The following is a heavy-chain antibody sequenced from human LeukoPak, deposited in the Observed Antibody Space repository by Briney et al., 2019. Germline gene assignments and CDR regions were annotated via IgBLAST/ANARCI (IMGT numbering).Heavy chain of an antibody. CDR2: IYYSGST. CDR1: GGSISSYY. V-gene: IGHV4-39*07. D-gene: IGHD6-13*01. J-gene: IGHJ4*02. Sequence: PSETLSLTCTVSGGSISSYYWGWIRQPPGKGLEWIGSIYYSGSTYYNPSLKSRVTISVDTSKNQFSLKLSSVTAADTAVYYCARDPRSLLAAAGLPIDYWGQGTLVTVSS. CDR3: ARDPRSLLAAAGLPIDY.